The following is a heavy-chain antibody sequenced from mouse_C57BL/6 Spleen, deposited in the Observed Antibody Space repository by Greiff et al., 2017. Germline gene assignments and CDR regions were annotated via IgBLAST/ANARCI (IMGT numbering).Heavy chain of an antibody. CDR2: IDPSDSYT. CDR3: ARSDYETFDY. J-gene: IGHJ2*01. V-gene: IGHV1-69*01. CDR1: GYTFTSYW. Sequence: VQLQQPGAELVMPGASVKLSCKASGYTFTSYWMHWVKQRPGQGLEWIGEIDPSDSYTNYNQKFKGKSTLTVDKSSSTAYMQLSILTSEDSAVYYCARSDYETFDYWGQGTTLTVSS. D-gene: IGHD2-4*01.